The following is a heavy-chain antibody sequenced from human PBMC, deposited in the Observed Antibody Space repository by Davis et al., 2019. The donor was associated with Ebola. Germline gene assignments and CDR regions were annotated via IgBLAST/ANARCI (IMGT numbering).Heavy chain of an antibody. CDR3: ARDHNIGGYYYYGMDV. V-gene: IGHV4-4*02. CDR1: GGSISSSNW. Sequence: MPSETLSLTCAVSGGSISSSNWWSWVRQPPGKGLEWIGEIYHSGSTNYNPSLKSRVTISVDKSKNQFSLKLSSVTAADTAVYYCARDHNIGGYYYYGMDVWGQGTTVTVSS. CDR2: IYHSGST. D-gene: IGHD3-10*01. J-gene: IGHJ6*02.